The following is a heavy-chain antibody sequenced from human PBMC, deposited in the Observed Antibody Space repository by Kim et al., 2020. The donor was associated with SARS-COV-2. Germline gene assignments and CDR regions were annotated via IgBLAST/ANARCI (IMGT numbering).Heavy chain of an antibody. CDR2: ISGSGGST. CDR3: AKDPVWGGDSSGYYDY. V-gene: IGHV3-23*01. CDR1: GFTFSSYA. J-gene: IGHJ4*02. Sequence: GGSLRLSCAASGFTFSSYAMSWVRQAPGKGLEWVSAISGSGGSTYYADSVKGRFTISRDNSKNTLYLQMNSLRAEDTAVYYCAKDPVWGGDSSGYYDYWGQGTLVTVSS. D-gene: IGHD3-22*01.